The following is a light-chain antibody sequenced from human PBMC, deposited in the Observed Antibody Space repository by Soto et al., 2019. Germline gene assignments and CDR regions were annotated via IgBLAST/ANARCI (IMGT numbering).Light chain of an antibody. CDR1: SSDVGGYNY. Sequence: QAVVTQPASVSGSPGQSITISCTGTSSDVGGYNYVSWYQQDPGKAPKLMIYEVTNRPSGVSNRFSGSKSGNTASLTISGLQAEYEADYYCSSYTSSATLVFGGGTKLTVL. V-gene: IGLV2-14*01. CDR3: SSYTSSATLV. J-gene: IGLJ3*02. CDR2: EVT.